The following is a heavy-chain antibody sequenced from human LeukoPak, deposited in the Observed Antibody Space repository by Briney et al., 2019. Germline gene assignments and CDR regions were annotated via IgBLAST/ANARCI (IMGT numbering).Heavy chain of an antibody. CDR2: IYYSGST. Sequence: SETLSLTCTVSGGSISSYYWSWIRQPTGKGLEWVGYIYYSGSTNYNPSLKSRVTISVDTSKNQFSLKLSSVTAADTAVYYCARDPSSSSEPYYFDYWGQGTLVTVSS. V-gene: IGHV4-59*01. CDR3: ARDPSSSSEPYYFDY. D-gene: IGHD6-6*01. J-gene: IGHJ4*02. CDR1: GGSISSYY.